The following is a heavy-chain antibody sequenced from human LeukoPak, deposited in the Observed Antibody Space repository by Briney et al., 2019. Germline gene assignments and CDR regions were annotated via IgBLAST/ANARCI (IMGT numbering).Heavy chain of an antibody. CDR3: ATLPLDLLYYDP. CDR2: TYDSGSS. CDR1: GGSMRNYY. D-gene: IGHD2-8*01. J-gene: IGHJ5*02. Sequence: PSETLSLTCAVSGGSMRNYYWSWIRQPPGQGLEWIGYTYDSGSSSYNPSLRSRVTISVDTSKNQFSLKLSSVTAADTAVYYCATLPLDLLYYDPWGQGTLVTVSS. V-gene: IGHV4-4*09.